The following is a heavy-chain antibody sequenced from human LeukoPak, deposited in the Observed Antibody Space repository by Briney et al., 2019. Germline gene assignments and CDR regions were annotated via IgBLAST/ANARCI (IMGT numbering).Heavy chain of an antibody. Sequence: GRSLRLSCAASGFNFSTYGMHWVRQAPGKGLEWVAVISYDGSNKLYADSVKGRFTISRDNSKNTLYLQMNSLRAEDTALYYCAKDYYGSGGQGTLVTVSS. CDR1: GFNFSTYG. V-gene: IGHV3-30*18. CDR3: AKDYYGS. D-gene: IGHD3-10*01. J-gene: IGHJ4*02. CDR2: ISYDGSNK.